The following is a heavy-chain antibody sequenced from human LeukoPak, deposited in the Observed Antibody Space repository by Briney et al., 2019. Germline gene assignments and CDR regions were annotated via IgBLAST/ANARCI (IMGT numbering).Heavy chain of an antibody. D-gene: IGHD2-2*01. J-gene: IGHJ5*02. Sequence: SVKVSCKASGGTFSSYAISWVRQAPGQGLEWMGGIIPIFGTANYAQKFQGRVTITADESTSTAYMELSSLRSEDTAVYYCAKDLARSTSYIRDWFDPWGQGTLVTVSS. V-gene: IGHV1-69*13. CDR3: AKDLARSTSYIRDWFDP. CDR2: IIPIFGTA. CDR1: GGTFSSYA.